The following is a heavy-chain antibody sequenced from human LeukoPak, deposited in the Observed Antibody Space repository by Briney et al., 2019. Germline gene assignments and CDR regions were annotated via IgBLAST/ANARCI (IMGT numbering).Heavy chain of an antibody. V-gene: IGHV4-39*01. CDR3: AGHHNIVIVPTARGFDY. D-gene: IGHD2-2*01. Sequence: KPSETLSLTCTVSGGSISSSSYYWGWVRQPPGKGLEWIGSVYYFGNTYYSPSLKSRVTISVDTSKNQFSLKLSSVTAADTAVYYCAGHHNIVIVPTARGFDYWGQGTLVTVSS. CDR2: VYYFGNT. J-gene: IGHJ4*02. CDR1: GGSISSSSYY.